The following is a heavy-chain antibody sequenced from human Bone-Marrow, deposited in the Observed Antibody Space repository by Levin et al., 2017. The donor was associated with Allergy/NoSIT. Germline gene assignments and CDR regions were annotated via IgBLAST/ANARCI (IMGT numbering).Heavy chain of an antibody. Sequence: SGPTLVKPTQTLTLTCTVSGFSLSTAGMCVGWIRQPPGKALEWLALIDWDDDTYYSTSLKTRLTISKDTSKDQVVLTMTNMDPVDTGTYYCERMVRGVVTPFDFWGQGTVVTVSS. CDR2: IDWDDDT. D-gene: IGHD3-10*01. CDR3: ERMVRGVVTPFDF. V-gene: IGHV2-70*01. CDR1: GFSLSTAGMC. J-gene: IGHJ3*01.